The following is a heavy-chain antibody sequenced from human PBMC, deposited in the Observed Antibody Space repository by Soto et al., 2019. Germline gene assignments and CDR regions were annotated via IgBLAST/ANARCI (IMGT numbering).Heavy chain of an antibody. CDR3: ARTPVGYYDFWSGNYYFDY. CDR2: IKQDGSEK. CDR1: GFTFSSDW. J-gene: IGHJ4*02. V-gene: IGHV3-7*01. D-gene: IGHD3-3*01. Sequence: GGSLRLSCAASGFTFSSDWMSWVRQAPGKGLEWVANIKQDGSEKYYVDSVKGRFTISRDNAKNSLYLQMNSLRAEDTAVYYCARTPVGYYDFWSGNYYFDYWGQGTLVTVSS.